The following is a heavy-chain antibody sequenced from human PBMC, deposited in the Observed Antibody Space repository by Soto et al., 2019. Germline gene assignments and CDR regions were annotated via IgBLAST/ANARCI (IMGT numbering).Heavy chain of an antibody. CDR1: GGSFSGYY. D-gene: IGHD6-13*01. J-gene: IGHJ5*02. V-gene: IGHV4-34*01. CDR2: INHSGST. CDR3: ARGGGGSSWYGWFDP. Sequence: SETLSLTCAVYGGSFSGYYWSWIRQPPGKGLEWIGEINHSGSTNYNPSLKSRVTISVDTSKNQFSLKLSSVTAADTAVYYCARGGGGSSWYGWFDPWSQGTLVTVSS.